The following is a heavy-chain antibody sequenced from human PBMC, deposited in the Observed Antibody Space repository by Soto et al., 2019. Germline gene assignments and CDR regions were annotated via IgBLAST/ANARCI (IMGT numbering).Heavy chain of an antibody. J-gene: IGHJ4*02. D-gene: IGHD3-10*01. CDR3: ARGPSRGGGSYYRGNSGYARYYFDY. Sequence: QVQLQQWGAGLLKPSETLSLTCAVYGGSFSGYYWSWIRQPPGKGLEWIGEINHSGSTNYNPSLKSRVTIAGDTSKNQFPLKLRSVAAADTAVYYCARGPSRGGGSYYRGNSGYARYYFDYWGQGTLVTVSS. CDR2: INHSGST. V-gene: IGHV4-34*01. CDR1: GGSFSGYY.